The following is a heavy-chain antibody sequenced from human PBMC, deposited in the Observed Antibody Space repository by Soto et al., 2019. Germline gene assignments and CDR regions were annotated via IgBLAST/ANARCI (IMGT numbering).Heavy chain of an antibody. D-gene: IGHD5-18*01. CDR2: ITVYNGNT. J-gene: IGHJ4*02. CDR1: GYTFTNYG. V-gene: IGHV1-18*04. Sequence: ASVKVSCKASGYTFTNYGVSWVRQALGQGLEWMGWITVYNGNTHYAQNLQGRVTMTTDTSTSTAHMELWSLGSDDTAVYYCARSYSYGSYWYFDYWGQGALVTVSS. CDR3: ARSYSYGSYWYFDY.